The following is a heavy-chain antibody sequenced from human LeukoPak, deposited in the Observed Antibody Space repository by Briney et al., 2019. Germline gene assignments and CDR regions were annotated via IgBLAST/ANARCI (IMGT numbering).Heavy chain of an antibody. D-gene: IGHD6-13*01. CDR3: ASLSAAGNAFDI. J-gene: IGHJ3*02. CDR2: IYYSGST. CDR1: GGSISSYY. Sequence: SETLSLTCTVSGGSISSYYWSWIRQPPGKGLEWIGYIYYSGSTNYNPSLKSRVTISVDTSKNQFSLKLSSVTAADTAVYYCASLSAAGNAFDIWGQGTMVTVSS. V-gene: IGHV4-59*01.